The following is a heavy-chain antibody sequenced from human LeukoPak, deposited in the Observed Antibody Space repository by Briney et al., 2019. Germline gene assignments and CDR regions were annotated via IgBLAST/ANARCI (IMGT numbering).Heavy chain of an antibody. CDR3: ARAQQQLVHFDY. Sequence: SETLSLTCAVYGGSFSGYSWSWIRQPPGKGLEWIGYIYHSGSTYYNPSLKGRVTISVDRSKNQFSLKLSSVTAADTAVYYCARAQQQLVHFDYWGQGTLVTVSS. J-gene: IGHJ4*02. V-gene: IGHV4-30-2*01. D-gene: IGHD6-13*01. CDR2: IYHSGST. CDR1: GGSFSGYS.